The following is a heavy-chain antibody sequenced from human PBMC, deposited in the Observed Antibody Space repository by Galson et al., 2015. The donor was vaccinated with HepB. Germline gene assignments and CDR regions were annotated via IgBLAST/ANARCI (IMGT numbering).Heavy chain of an antibody. J-gene: IGHJ6*03. CDR1: GYTFTGYY. V-gene: IGHV1-2*02. D-gene: IGHD3-22*01. Sequence: SVKVSCKASGYTFTGYYMHWVRQAPGQGLEWMGWINPNSGGTNYAQKFQGRVTMTRDTSISTAYMELSRLRSDDTAVYYCARDHDYYDSSGYYSYYYYYMDVWGKGTTVTVSS. CDR3: ARDHDYYDSSGYYSYYYYYMDV. CDR2: INPNSGGT.